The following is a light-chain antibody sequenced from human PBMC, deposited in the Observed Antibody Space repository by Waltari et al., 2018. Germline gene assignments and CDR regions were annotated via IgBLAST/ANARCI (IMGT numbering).Light chain of an antibody. Sequence: DIVMTQSPDSLAVSLGERATIHCKSSQSVISSLNNKNYLTWFQQKAGEPPKLLIYWASTRESGVPDRFSGSGSGTDFTLTISGLQAEDVAVYYCQQYSATPPTFGQGTKVEIK. V-gene: IGKV4-1*01. J-gene: IGKJ1*01. CDR2: WAS. CDR1: QSVISSLNNKNY. CDR3: QQYSATPPT.